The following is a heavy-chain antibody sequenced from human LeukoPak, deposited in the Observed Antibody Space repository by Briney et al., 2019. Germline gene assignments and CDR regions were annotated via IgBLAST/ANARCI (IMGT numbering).Heavy chain of an antibody. V-gene: IGHV4-39*01. CDR2: IYYSGST. CDR3: QSRFLEWLLDY. D-gene: IGHD3-3*01. CDR1: GGSISSNNYY. J-gene: IGHJ4*02. Sequence: SETLSLTCTVSGGSISSNNYYWGWIRQPPGKGLEWIGNIYYSGSTYYNPSLESRVSISVDTSKNQFSLKLSSVTAADTAVYYCQSRFLEWLLDYWGQGTLVTVSS.